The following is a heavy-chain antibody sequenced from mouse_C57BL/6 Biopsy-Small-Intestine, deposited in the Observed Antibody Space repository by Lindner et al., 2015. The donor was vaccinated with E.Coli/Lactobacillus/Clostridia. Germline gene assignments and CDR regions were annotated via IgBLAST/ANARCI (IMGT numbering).Heavy chain of an antibody. CDR3: ASSSRGAMDY. J-gene: IGHJ4*01. V-gene: IGHV1-42*01. Sequence: VQLQESGPELVKPGASVKISCKASGYSFTGYYMNWVKQSPEKSLEWIGEINPSTGGTTYNQKFKAKATLTVDKSSSTAYMQLKSLTPEDSAVYYCASSSRGAMDYWGQGTSVTVSS. D-gene: IGHD1-1*01. CDR1: GYSFTGYY. CDR2: INPSTGGT.